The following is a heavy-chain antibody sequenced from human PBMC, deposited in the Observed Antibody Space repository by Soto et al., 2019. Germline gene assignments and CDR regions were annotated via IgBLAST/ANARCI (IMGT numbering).Heavy chain of an antibody. CDR1: GFTFSSYA. V-gene: IGHV3-23*01. CDR3: ANTLPPVHDYGEPTWFEP. CDR2: ISGSGGST. Sequence: PGGSLRLSCAASGFTFSSYAMSWVRQAPGKGLEWVSAISGSGGSTYYADSVKGRFTISRDNSKNTLYLQMNSLRAEDTAVYYCANTLPPVHDYGEPTWFEPWGQGTLVPVSS. J-gene: IGHJ5*02. D-gene: IGHD4-17*01.